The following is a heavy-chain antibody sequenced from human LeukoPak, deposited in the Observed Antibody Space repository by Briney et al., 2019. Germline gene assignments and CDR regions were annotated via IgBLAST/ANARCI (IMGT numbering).Heavy chain of an antibody. D-gene: IGHD3-22*01. CDR1: GGPVSSGGYF. CDR2: LFYSGST. Sequence: SETLSLTCTVSGGPVSSGGYFWSWIRQPPGKGLEWIGYLFYSGSTNYNPSLKSRVTISVDTSKNQFSLKLSSVTAADTAVYYCARARYYYDSSGYYYPYYFDYWGQGTLVTVSS. CDR3: ARARYYYDSSGYYYPYYFDY. V-gene: IGHV4-61*08. J-gene: IGHJ4*02.